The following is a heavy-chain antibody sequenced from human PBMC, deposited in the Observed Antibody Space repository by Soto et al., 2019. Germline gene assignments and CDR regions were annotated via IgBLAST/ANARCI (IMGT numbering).Heavy chain of an antibody. J-gene: IGHJ6*02. CDR2: IYHNGNT. D-gene: IGHD1-1*01. Sequence: QVQLQESGPGLVKPSGTLSLTCAVSGVSVSSSHWWSWVRQPPGQGLEWIGEIYHNGNTNYSPSLKSRVSMSLVKAQNQISLRLTSVTAADMAVYYCGRTLDDYYGVDVWGQGTTVTVSS. V-gene: IGHV4-4*02. CDR3: GRTLDDYYGVDV. CDR1: GVSVSSSHW.